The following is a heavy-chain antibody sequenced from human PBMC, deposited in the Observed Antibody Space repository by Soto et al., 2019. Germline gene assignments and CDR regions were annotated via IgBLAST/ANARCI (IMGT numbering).Heavy chain of an antibody. CDR1: GFTFSSYG. V-gene: IGHV3-30*18. CDR3: AKDRARIEQYYFDY. D-gene: IGHD1-26*01. Sequence: PGGSLRLSCAASGFTFSSYGMHWVRQAPGKGLEWVAVISYDGSNKYYADSVKGRFTISRDNSKNTLYLQMNSLRAEDTAVYYCAKDRARIEQYYFDYWGQGTLVTVSS. J-gene: IGHJ4*02. CDR2: ISYDGSNK.